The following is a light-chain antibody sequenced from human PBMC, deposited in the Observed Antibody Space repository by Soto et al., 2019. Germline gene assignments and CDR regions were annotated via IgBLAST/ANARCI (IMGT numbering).Light chain of an antibody. CDR3: SSYTSSGTLWV. J-gene: IGLJ3*02. Sequence: QSALTQPASVSGSPGQSITISCTGTGSDVGGYNYVSWYQQHPGKAPKLMIYDVSNRPSGVSNRFSGSKSGNTASLTISGLQAEDEADYYCSSYTSSGTLWVFGGGTKLTVL. V-gene: IGLV2-14*01. CDR1: GSDVGGYNY. CDR2: DVS.